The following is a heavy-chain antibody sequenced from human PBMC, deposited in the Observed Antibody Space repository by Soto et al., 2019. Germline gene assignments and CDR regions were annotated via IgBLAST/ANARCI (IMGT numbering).Heavy chain of an antibody. CDR3: AKDSQTGDFLVIKCHDS. J-gene: IGHJ4*02. D-gene: IGHD3-9*01. CDR2: TTYSGGTT. V-gene: IGHV3-23*01. CDR1: GFTFSSYA. Sequence: GSLRLSCAASGFTFSSYAMGWVRQAPGKGLEWVSSTTYSGGTTHYADSVKGRFTISRDNSKNTLYLQMNSLRAEGTAVYYCAKDSQTGDFLVIKCHDSWGQGTLVTVSS.